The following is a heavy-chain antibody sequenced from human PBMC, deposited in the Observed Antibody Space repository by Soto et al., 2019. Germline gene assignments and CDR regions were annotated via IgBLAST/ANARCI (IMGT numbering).Heavy chain of an antibody. CDR3: ARETYEGATLV. Sequence: QVQLVQSGAEVKKPGSSVKVSCKASGGTFSSYTISWVRQAPGQGLEWMGRIIPILGIANYAQKFQGRVTITADKSTSTAYMELSSLRSEDRAVYYCARETYEGATLVWGQGTLVTVSS. CDR2: IIPILGIA. V-gene: IGHV1-69*08. J-gene: IGHJ4*02. CDR1: GGTFSSYT. D-gene: IGHD1-26*01.